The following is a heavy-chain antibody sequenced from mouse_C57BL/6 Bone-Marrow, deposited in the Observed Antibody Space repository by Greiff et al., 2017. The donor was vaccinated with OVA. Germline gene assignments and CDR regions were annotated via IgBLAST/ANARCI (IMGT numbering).Heavy chain of an antibody. D-gene: IGHD1-1*01. J-gene: IGHJ1*03. Sequence: VQLQQPGTELVKPGASVKLSCKASGYTFTSYWMHWVKQRPGQGLEWIGNINPSNGGTTSNEKFKSKATLTVDKSSSTTYMQLSSLTSEDAAVYYCARYSSYCWYFDVWGTGTTVTVSS. CDR3: ARYSSYCWYFDV. V-gene: IGHV1-53*01. CDR2: INPSNGGT. CDR1: GYTFTSYW.